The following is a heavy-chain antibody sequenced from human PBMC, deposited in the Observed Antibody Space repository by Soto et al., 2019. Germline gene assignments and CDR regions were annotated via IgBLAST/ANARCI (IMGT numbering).Heavy chain of an antibody. CDR1: GDTFTSYY. CDR2: INPHGGST. V-gene: IGHV1-46*01. CDR3: ARSSGGNFGIIIEGSNWFDP. J-gene: IGHJ5*02. Sequence: VASVKVSCKAPGDTFTSYYLNWVRQAPGQGLEWMGVINPHGGSTKYAQKFRGRITMTRDTSRSTVYMELSSLRSDDTAIYYCARSSGGNFGIIIEGSNWFDPWGQGTLVTVSS. D-gene: IGHD3-3*01.